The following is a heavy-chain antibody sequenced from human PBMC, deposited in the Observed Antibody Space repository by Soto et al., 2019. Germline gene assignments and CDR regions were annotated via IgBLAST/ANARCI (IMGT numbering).Heavy chain of an antibody. CDR3: ARDCSGSYFNYSYGMDV. CDR2: IYYSGST. J-gene: IGHJ6*02. D-gene: IGHD3-10*01. Sequence: PSETLSLTCTVSGGSISSGGYYWSWIRHHPGKGLEWIGYIYYSGSTYYNPSLKSRVTISVDTSKNQFSLKLSSVTAADTAVYYCARDCSGSYFNYSYGMDVWGQGTTVTVSS. V-gene: IGHV4-31*03. CDR1: GGSISSGGYY.